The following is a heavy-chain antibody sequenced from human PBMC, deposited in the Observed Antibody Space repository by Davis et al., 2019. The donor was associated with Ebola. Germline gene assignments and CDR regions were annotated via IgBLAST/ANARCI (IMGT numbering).Heavy chain of an antibody. D-gene: IGHD5-24*01. Sequence: MPSETLSLTCAVYGGSFSGYYWSWIRQPPGKGLEWIGGINHSGSTNYNPSLKSRVTISVDTSKNQFSLKLSSVTAADTAVYYCARVDDYYYGMDVWGQGTTVTVSS. J-gene: IGHJ6*02. CDR2: INHSGST. V-gene: IGHV4-34*01. CDR1: GGSFSGYY. CDR3: ARVDDYYYGMDV.